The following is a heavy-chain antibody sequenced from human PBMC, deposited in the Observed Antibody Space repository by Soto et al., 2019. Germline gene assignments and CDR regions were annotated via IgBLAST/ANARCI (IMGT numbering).Heavy chain of an antibody. CDR1: GYTFTIYG. V-gene: IGHV1-18*04. CDR2: ISGYNGNT. CDR3: ARVDYYDSSGYYGY. D-gene: IGHD3-22*01. Sequence: QVPLVQSGAEVKKPGASVKVSCQASGYTFTIYGISWVRQAPGQGLEWMGWISGYNGNTDYAQNLQDRVTLTTDASTSSVYMELRSLRSDDTAVYYCARVDYYDSSGYYGYWGQGTLITVSS. J-gene: IGHJ4*02.